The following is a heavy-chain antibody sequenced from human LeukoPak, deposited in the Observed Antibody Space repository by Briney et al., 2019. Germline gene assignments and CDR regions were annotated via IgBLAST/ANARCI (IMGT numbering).Heavy chain of an antibody. D-gene: IGHD2-15*01. CDR2: IVPIPGPT. J-gene: IGHJ2*01. V-gene: IGHV1-69*11. Sequence: SVTVSCKPSGYTFPNYGLSWLRQAPGRGLAWMGSIVPIPGPTTHAQQFHGRVTITADESTSTAYMELSRLTSDDTAVYYCARDSCGGGGCYSWYFDLWGRGTLVTVSS. CDR1: GYTFPNYG. CDR3: ARDSCGGGGCYSWYFDL.